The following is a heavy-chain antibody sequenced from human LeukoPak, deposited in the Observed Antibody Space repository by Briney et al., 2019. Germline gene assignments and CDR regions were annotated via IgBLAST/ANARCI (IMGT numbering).Heavy chain of an antibody. J-gene: IGHJ5*02. CDR3: ARGRPYNVGLPPWFDP. CDR2: ICYSGTT. V-gene: IGHV4-39*07. D-gene: IGHD1-14*01. CDR1: GGSISSSSDY. Sequence: PSETLSLTCTVSGGSISSSSDYWGWIRQPPGKGLEWIGSICYSGTTYYHPSLKSRLTISVDTSKNQFSLKLSSVTAADTAVYYCARGRPYNVGLPPWFDPWGQGTLVTVSS.